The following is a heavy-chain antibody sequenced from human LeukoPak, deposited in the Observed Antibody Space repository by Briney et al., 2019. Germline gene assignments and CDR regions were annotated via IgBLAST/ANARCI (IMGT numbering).Heavy chain of an antibody. CDR2: ISSSSSYI. D-gene: IGHD3-10*01. J-gene: IGHJ4*02. V-gene: IGHV3-21*01. CDR3: ARVAVARGYYFDY. CDR1: GFTFSSYS. Sequence: GGSLRLSCAASGFTFSSYSMNWVRQAPGKGLEWVSSISSSSSYIYYADSVKGRFTISRDNAKISLYLQMNSLRAEDTAVYYCARVAVARGYYFDYWGQGTLVTVSS.